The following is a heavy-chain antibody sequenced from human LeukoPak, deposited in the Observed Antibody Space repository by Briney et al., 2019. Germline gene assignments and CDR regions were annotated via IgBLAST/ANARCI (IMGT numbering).Heavy chain of an antibody. CDR1: GYTFRSHG. V-gene: IGHV1-18*01. D-gene: IGHD5/OR15-5a*01. Sequence: ASVKVSCKASGYTFRSHGISWVRQAPGQGLEWMGWISCYDGTTKYAQKFQGRVILTTDSSTRTAYMELRNLRSDDTAVYHCARDPSNSVGNRIYFDFWGQGTLVTVS. CDR3: ARDPSNSVGNRIYFDF. CDR2: ISCYDGTT. J-gene: IGHJ4*02.